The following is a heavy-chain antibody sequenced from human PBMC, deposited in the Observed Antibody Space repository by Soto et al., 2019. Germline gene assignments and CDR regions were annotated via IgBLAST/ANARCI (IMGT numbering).Heavy chain of an antibody. D-gene: IGHD1-1*01. CDR1: GGSVNSVNNY. CDR2: RSHSGGT. J-gene: IGHJ3*02. CDR3: ARVERGTATTVVDAFDI. V-gene: IGHV4-34*01. Sequence: QVQLQQWGAGLLKPSETLSLTCAVYGGSVNSVNNYWSWIGQPPGKGRKGIGERSHSGGTNFNPSLKSRVTIAVERSKNHFSLKMSSVTAADTALYYCARVERGTATTVVDAFDIWGPGTLVTVSS.